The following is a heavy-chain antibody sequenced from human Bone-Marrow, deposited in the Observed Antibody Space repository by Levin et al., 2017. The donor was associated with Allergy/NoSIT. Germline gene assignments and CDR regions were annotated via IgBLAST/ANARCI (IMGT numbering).Heavy chain of an antibody. V-gene: IGHV3-30*03. J-gene: IGHJ4*02. CDR2: ISEDGQREE. CDR1: GFTFNKFV. CDR3: MRAVRGSANDADY. D-gene: IGHD5-12*01. Sequence: GGSLRLSCEASGFTFNKFVMHWVRQAPGKGLECVAVISEDGQREEYVDSVRGRFSISRDNALNSLYLQMSSLRAEDTAVYYCMRAVRGSANDADYWGQGTLVTVSS.